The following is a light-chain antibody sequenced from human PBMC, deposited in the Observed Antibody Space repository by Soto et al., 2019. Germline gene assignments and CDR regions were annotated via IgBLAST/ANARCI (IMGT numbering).Light chain of an antibody. Sequence: QSVLTQPPSASGTPGQRVTISCSGSSSNIGSNYVYWYQQLPGTAPKLLIYRNNQRPSGVPDRFSGSKSGNSASLAISGLRSEDEADNYCAAWDDSLTGHYVFGTWTKVIVL. CDR3: AAWDDSLTGHYV. CDR1: SSNIGSNY. CDR2: RNN. J-gene: IGLJ1*01. V-gene: IGLV1-47*01.